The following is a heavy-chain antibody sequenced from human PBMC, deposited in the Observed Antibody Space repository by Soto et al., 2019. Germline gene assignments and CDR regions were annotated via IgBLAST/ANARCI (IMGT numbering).Heavy chain of an antibody. Sequence: EVQLVESGGGLVQPGGSLRLSCAASGFTLSSYSMNWVRQAPGKGLEWVSYISSSSSTIYYADSVKGRFTISRDNAKNSLWPQRNSLRDEDTAVYYCARGGAYEIDYWGQGTLVTVSS. CDR1: GFTLSSYS. D-gene: IGHD3-22*01. CDR3: ARGGAYEIDY. J-gene: IGHJ4*02. V-gene: IGHV3-48*02. CDR2: ISSSSSTI.